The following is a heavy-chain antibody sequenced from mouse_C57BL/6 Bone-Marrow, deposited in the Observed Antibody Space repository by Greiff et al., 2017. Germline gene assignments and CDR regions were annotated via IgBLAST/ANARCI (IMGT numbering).Heavy chain of an antibody. Sequence: EVQLQQSGTVLARPGASVKMSCKTSGYTFTSYWMHWVKQRPGQGLEWIGAIYPGNSDTSYNQKFKGKAKLTAVTSASTAYMELSSLTNEYSAVYYCTRGSEYYYGVGYFDYWGQGTTLTVGS. CDR3: TRGSEYYYGVGYFDY. J-gene: IGHJ2*01. CDR2: IYPGNSDT. D-gene: IGHD1-1*01. V-gene: IGHV1-5*01. CDR1: GYTFTSYW.